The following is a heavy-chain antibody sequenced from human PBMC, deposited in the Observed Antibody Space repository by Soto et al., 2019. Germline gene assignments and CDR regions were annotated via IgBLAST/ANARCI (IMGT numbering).Heavy chain of an antibody. CDR3: ARDNYYYFDY. J-gene: IGHJ4*02. D-gene: IGHD1-7*01. CDR2: ISTNSRTI. V-gene: IGHV3-48*01. Sequence: GGSLRLSCAASGFTLSTYSMSWVRQAPGKGLEWVSYISTNSRTIYYADSVKGRFTISRDNAKNSLYLQMNSLRAEDTAVYYCARDNYYYFDYWGQGNLVTVSS. CDR1: GFTLSTYS.